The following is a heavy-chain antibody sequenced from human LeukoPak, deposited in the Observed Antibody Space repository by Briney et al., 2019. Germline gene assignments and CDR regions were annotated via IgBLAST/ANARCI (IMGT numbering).Heavy chain of an antibody. J-gene: IGHJ4*02. V-gene: IGHV4-59*08. D-gene: IGHD6-19*01. CDR2: VYYSGSA. CDR3: ARLSYTSGWYEVDY. Sequence: SETLSLTCTVSGGSIDSDYWTWIRQSPGKGLEWVGYVYYSGSATYNPSLKSRVTISVETSKNQFSLSLNSVTAADTAVYYCARLSYTSGWYEVDYWGRGTLVTVSS. CDR1: GGSIDSDY.